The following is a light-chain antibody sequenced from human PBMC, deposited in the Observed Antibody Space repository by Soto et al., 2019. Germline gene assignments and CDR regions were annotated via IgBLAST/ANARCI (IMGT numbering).Light chain of an antibody. Sequence: EIVMTQSPATLSVSPGERATLSCRASQSVSSNLAWYQQKPGQAPRLLIYGASTRATGIPARFSGSGSGTEFTLTISSLQSEDFAVYYCQQYGSPTFGQGTKVDIK. J-gene: IGKJ1*01. CDR2: GAS. CDR3: QQYGSPT. CDR1: QSVSSN. V-gene: IGKV3-15*01.